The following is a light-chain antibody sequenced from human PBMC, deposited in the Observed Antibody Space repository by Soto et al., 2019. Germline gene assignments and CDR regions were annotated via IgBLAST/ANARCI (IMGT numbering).Light chain of an antibody. CDR2: AAS. Sequence: EIVLTQSPGTLSLSPGERATLSCRASQSVGSGYFAWYQQKPGQAPRLLIYAASSRASGIPGRFSGSGSGTDFTLTISGLEPDDFAVYYCQHYGSTSWTFGQGTKVEIK. CDR3: QHYGSTSWT. V-gene: IGKV3-20*01. CDR1: QSVGSGY. J-gene: IGKJ1*01.